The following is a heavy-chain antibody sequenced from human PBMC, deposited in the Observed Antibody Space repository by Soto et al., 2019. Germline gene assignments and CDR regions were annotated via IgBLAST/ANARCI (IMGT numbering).Heavy chain of an antibody. CDR3: ARWSYLDY. D-gene: IGHD3-3*01. CDR2: ISGSDGKT. CDR1: GFIFGSYA. Sequence: GSLRLSCAASGFIFGSYALSWVRQAPGKGLEWVSTISGSDGKTFYADSVKGRFSISRDTSQSTLYLQMNSLRADDTAMYYCARWSYLDYWGQGTRVTVSS. V-gene: IGHV3-23*01. J-gene: IGHJ4*02.